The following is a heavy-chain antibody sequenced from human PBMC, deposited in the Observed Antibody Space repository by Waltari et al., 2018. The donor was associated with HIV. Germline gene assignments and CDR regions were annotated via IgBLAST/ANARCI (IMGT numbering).Heavy chain of an antibody. CDR2: INTDETIR. J-gene: IGHJ6*02. CDR1: GFTFSTYW. CDR3: VSSGLDV. Sequence: VQLVESGGALAPPGGSLRLSCVSSGFTFSTYWMHWVRQVPGKRLVWVARINTDETIRTYAENVKGRFTISRDNGKNTLYLQMNSLRVEDTAVYYCVSSGLDVWGQGTTVNVSS. V-gene: IGHV3-74*01.